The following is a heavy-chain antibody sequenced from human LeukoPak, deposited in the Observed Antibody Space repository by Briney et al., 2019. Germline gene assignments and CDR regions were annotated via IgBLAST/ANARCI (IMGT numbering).Heavy chain of an antibody. CDR3: ARDYGDYGSAKYYFDY. V-gene: IGHV1-46*01. J-gene: IGHJ4*02. CDR1: GYTFTTYY. Sequence: ASVKVSCKSSGYTFTTYYMHWVRQAPGQGLEWMGIINPGGGSTAYAPKFQDRVTMTRDTSTSTLYLEVSSLRSEDTAVYYCARDYGDYGSAKYYFDYWGQGTLVTVSS. D-gene: IGHD4-17*01. CDR2: INPGGGST.